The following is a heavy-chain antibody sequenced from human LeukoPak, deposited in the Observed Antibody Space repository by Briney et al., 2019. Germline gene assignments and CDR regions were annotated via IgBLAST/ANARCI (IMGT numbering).Heavy chain of an antibody. CDR2: INPNSGGT. CDR3: ASGSYDLYYFDY. V-gene: IGHV1-2*02. D-gene: IGHD1-26*01. Sequence: ASVTVSCKASGYTFTGYYMHWVRQAPGQGLEGMGWINPNSGGTNYAQKFQGRVTITRDTSISTAYMELSRLRSDDTAVYYCASGSYDLYYFDYWGQGTLVTVSS. CDR1: GYTFTGYY. J-gene: IGHJ4*02.